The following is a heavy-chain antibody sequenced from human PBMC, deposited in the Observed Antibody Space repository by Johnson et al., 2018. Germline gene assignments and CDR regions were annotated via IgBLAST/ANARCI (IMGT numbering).Heavy chain of an antibody. V-gene: IGHV1-46*01. Sequence: QVQLVQAGAEVKKPGASVKVSCKASGYIFTRYYIHWVRQAPGQGLEWMGIINPSGGSTTYPQKFQGRVTMPRDTSTGTVYMELSSLRSEDTAVYYCARVPLGGAFDIWGQGTMVTVSS. D-gene: IGHD3-16*01. CDR1: GYIFTRYY. J-gene: IGHJ3*02. CDR2: INPSGGST. CDR3: ARVPLGGAFDI.